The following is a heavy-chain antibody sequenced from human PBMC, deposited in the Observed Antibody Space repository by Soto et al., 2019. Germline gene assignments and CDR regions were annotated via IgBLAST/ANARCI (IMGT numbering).Heavy chain of an antibody. CDR3: ARDDSTGGFDF. D-gene: IGHD6-19*01. Sequence: SETLSLTCTVSGDSISRFYWSWIRQPPGKGLEWLGYISYSGSTNYGPALRSRVTISADTSKNQFSLKLNAVTAADTAVYYCARDDSTGGFDFWGQGALVTVSS. J-gene: IGHJ4*02. CDR2: ISYSGST. V-gene: IGHV4-59*01. CDR1: GDSISRFY.